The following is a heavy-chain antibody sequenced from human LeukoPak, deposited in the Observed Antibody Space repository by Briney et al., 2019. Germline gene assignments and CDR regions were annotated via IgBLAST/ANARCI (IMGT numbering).Heavy chain of an antibody. J-gene: IGHJ4*02. CDR3: ARRPVGFGQYYFDY. CDR1: GYNFTNSW. CDR2: SYAGDSDT. Sequence: GASLKISCKGSGYNFTNSWIAWVRQLPGKVLEWMGISYAGDSDTTYSPSFQGQVTISADKSISTAYLQWSSLKASDTAMYYCARRPVGFGQYYFDYWGQGTLVT. D-gene: IGHD3/OR15-3a*01. V-gene: IGHV5-51*01.